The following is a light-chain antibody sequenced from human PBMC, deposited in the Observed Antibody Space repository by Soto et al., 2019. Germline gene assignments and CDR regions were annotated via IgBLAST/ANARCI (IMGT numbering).Light chain of an antibody. CDR1: QSVSSY. Sequence: IVLTQSPATLSLSPGERATLSCRASQSVSSYLAWYQQKPGQAPRLLIYDASKRATGIPARFSCSGSGTDFTLTISGLEPEAFEVYYCQQRSDWPPLFTFGPGTKVDIK. V-gene: IGKV3-11*01. J-gene: IGKJ3*01. CDR3: QQRSDWPPLFT. CDR2: DAS.